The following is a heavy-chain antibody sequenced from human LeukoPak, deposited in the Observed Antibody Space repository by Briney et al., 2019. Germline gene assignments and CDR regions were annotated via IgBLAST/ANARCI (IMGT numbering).Heavy chain of an antibody. D-gene: IGHD3-3*01. V-gene: IGHV3-23*01. CDR1: GFTFSSYA. Sequence: GGSLRLSCAASGFTFSSYAMSWVRRAPGKGLEWVSAISGSGGSTYYADSVKGRFTISRDNSKNTLYLQMNSLRAEDTAVYYCAKGDYDFWSGYFDLGYYYYGMDVWGQGTTVTVSS. CDR2: ISGSGGST. CDR3: AKGDYDFWSGYFDLGYYYYGMDV. J-gene: IGHJ6*02.